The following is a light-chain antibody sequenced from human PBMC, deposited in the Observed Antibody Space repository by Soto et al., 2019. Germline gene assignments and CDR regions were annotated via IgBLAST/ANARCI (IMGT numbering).Light chain of an antibody. CDR2: GAS. J-gene: IGKJ2*01. Sequence: EIVLTQSPGTLYLSPGERATRSCRASQSVRGSYLAWYQRKPGQAPRLLIYGASSRATGIPDRFSGSGSGTDFILTISRLEPEDFAVYYCQQYESSPPMYTFGQGTKVDIK. V-gene: IGKV3-20*01. CDR3: QQYESSPPMYT. CDR1: QSVRGSY.